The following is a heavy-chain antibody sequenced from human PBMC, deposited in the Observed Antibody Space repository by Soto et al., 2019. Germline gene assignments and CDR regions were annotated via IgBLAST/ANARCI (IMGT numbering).Heavy chain of an antibody. Sequence: ETLSLTCTVSGGSISSSSYYWGWIRQPPGKGLEWIGSIYYSGSTYYNPSLKSRVTISVDTSKNQFSLKLSSVTAADTAVYYCARASPASLIAVADYWGQGTRVTVSS. V-gene: IGHV4-39*01. J-gene: IGHJ4*02. CDR3: ARASPASLIAVADY. CDR2: IYYSGST. CDR1: GGSISSSSYY. D-gene: IGHD6-19*01.